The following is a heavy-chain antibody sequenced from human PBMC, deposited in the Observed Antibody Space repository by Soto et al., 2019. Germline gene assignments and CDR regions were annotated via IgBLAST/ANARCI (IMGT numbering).Heavy chain of an antibody. D-gene: IGHD2-15*01. V-gene: IGHV4-34*01. CDR1: GGSFSGYY. J-gene: IGHJ4*02. CDR2: INHSGST. CDR3: AEDCSGGSCYPGRNY. Sequence: QVQLQQWGAGLLKPSETLSLTCAVYGGSFSGYYWSWIRQPPGKGLEWIGEINHSGSTNYNPSLKSRVTISVDTSKNQVSLKLSSVTAADTAVYYCAEDCSGGSCYPGRNYWGQGTLVTVSS.